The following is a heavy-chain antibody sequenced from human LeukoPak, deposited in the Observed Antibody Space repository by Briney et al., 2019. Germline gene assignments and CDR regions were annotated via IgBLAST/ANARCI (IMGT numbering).Heavy chain of an antibody. J-gene: IGHJ5*02. CDR2: ASHSGIN. Sequence: SETLSLTCLVSGDSIRTTSFWGWIRQPPGMGLEWIASASHSGINYYNPSLRSRVIVSADTSKNQFSLRLTSVTAADTAVYYCARRGGHSWDVGNWFHPWGQGILVTVSS. CDR3: ARRGGHSWDVGNWFHP. V-gene: IGHV4-39*01. CDR1: GDSIRTTSF. D-gene: IGHD6-13*01.